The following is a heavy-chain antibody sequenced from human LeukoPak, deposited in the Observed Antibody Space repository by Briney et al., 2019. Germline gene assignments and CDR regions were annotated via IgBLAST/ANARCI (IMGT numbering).Heavy chain of an antibody. CDR3: ASDGVGYYYYGMDV. J-gene: IGHJ6*02. D-gene: IGHD1-26*01. Sequence: SETLSLTCTVSGRSISSYYWSWIRQPAGRGLEWIGRIYTSGSTNYNPSLKSRVTMSVDTSKNQFSLKLSSVTAADTAVYYCASDGVGYYYYGMDVWGQGTTVTVSS. V-gene: IGHV4-4*07. CDR2: IYTSGST. CDR1: GRSISSYY.